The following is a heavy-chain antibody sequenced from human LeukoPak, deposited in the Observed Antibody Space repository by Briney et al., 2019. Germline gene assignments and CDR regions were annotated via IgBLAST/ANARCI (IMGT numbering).Heavy chain of an antibody. J-gene: IGHJ4*02. CDR3: ARDRRATVTTAAFDH. V-gene: IGHV3-21*01. CDR2: ISTSSTYI. CDR1: GFTFSTYN. D-gene: IGHD4-17*01. Sequence: PGGSLRLSCAASGFTFSTYNMNWVRQAPGKGLEWVSSISTSSTYIYYADSVKGRFTISRDNAENSLYLQMSSLRVEDTAIYYCARDRRATVTTAAFDHWGQGTLVTVSS.